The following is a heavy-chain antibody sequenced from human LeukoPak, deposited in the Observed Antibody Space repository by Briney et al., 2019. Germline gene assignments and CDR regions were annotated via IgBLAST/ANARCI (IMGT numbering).Heavy chain of an antibody. D-gene: IGHD4-17*01. Sequence: ASETLSLTCTVSGGSISSYYWSWIRQPPGKGLEWIGYIYDSGSTNYNPSLKSRVAISVDTPKNQFSLKLSSVTAADTAVYYCARDSTTVFDYWGEGTLVTVSS. V-gene: IGHV4-59*12. CDR3: ARDSTTVFDY. J-gene: IGHJ4*02. CDR1: GGSISSYY. CDR2: IYDSGST.